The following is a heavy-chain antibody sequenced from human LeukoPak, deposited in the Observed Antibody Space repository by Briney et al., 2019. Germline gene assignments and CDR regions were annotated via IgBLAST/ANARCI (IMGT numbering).Heavy chain of an antibody. CDR3: ATLEWFGELLFDY. CDR2: INHSGST. J-gene: IGHJ4*02. D-gene: IGHD3-10*01. V-gene: IGHV4-34*01. CDR1: GGSFSGYY. Sequence: PSETLSLTCAVYGGSFSGYYWSWIRQPPGKGLEWIGGINHSGSTNYNPSLKSRVTISVDTSKNQFSLKLSSVTAADTAVYYCATLEWFGELLFDYWGQGTLVTVSS.